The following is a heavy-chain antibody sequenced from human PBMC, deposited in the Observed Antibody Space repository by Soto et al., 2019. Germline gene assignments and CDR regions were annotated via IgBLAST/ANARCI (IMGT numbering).Heavy chain of an antibody. CDR2: ISGGGDTT. J-gene: IGHJ4*02. CDR1: GFTFNNYA. D-gene: IGHD3-10*01. V-gene: IGHV3-23*01. CDR3: ATGRGGSGSLTPRVDF. Sequence: EVQLLESGGGLVQPGGSLRLSCAASGFTFNNYAMTWVRQAPGKGLEWVSAISGGGDTTSYADSVKGRFTVSRDGSKNTLYLQMSSMRAEDTALYYSATGRGGSGSLTPRVDFWGQGTLVTVSS.